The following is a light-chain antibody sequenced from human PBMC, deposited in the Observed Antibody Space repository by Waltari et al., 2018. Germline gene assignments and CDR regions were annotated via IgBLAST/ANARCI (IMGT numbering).Light chain of an antibody. J-gene: IGKJ1*01. CDR2: DAS. V-gene: IGKV3-11*01. CDR1: LSVSSY. CDR3: QQRSIWPPT. Sequence: EIVLTQSPATLSLFPGERATLSCRASLSVSSYLAWYQQRPGQAPRLLIYDASNSATGIPARFSGSWSGTDFTLTISILEPEDFAVYYCQQRSIWPPTFGQGTKVEIK.